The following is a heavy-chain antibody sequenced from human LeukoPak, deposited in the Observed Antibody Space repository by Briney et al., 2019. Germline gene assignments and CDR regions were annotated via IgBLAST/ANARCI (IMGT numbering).Heavy chain of an antibody. D-gene: IGHD3-22*01. J-gene: IGHJ3*02. Sequence: ASVKVSCKSSGYTFTSYYTHWVRQAPGQGLEWMGIINPSGGSTSYAQKFQGRVTMTRDTSTSTVYMELSSLRSEDTAVYYCARVNPNYYDSSAYGTFDIWGQGTMVTVSS. CDR3: ARVNPNYYDSSAYGTFDI. CDR1: GYTFTSYY. CDR2: INPSGGST. V-gene: IGHV1-46*01.